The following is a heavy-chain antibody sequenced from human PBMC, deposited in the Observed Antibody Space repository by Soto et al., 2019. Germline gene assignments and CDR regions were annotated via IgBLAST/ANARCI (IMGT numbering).Heavy chain of an antibody. CDR2: ISWNSGSI. CDR1: GFTFDDYV. J-gene: IGHJ6*02. Sequence: EVQLVESGGGLVQPGRSLRLSCAASGFTFDDYVMHWVRQAPGKGLEWVSSISWNSGSIGYADSVKGRFTISRDNAKNSLYLQMNSLRAEDTALYYCAKSSGWDYSYYYGMDVWGHGTTVTVSS. V-gene: IGHV3-9*01. CDR3: AKSSGWDYSYYYGMDV. D-gene: IGHD6-19*01.